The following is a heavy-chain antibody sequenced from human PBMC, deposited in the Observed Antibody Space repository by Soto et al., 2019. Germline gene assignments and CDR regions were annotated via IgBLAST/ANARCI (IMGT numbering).Heavy chain of an antibody. CDR1: GFTFSSYA. V-gene: IGHV3-23*01. D-gene: IGHD1-26*01. Sequence: PGGSLRLSCAASGFTFSSYAMSWVRQAPGKWLEWVSAISGSGGSTYYADSVKGRFTISRDNTKNTLFLQMNSLRAEDTAVYYCAKERATTTAFDYWGQGALVNVSS. CDR2: ISGSGGST. J-gene: IGHJ4*02. CDR3: AKERATTTAFDY.